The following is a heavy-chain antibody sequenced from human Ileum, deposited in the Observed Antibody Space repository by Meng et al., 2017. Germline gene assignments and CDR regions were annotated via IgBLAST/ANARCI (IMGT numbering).Heavy chain of an antibody. J-gene: IGHJ4*02. Sequence: QLQLVLSGDEVKKPGASVKVSFKASVYTFTGYGISWVRQAPGQGLEWXGWMNPNTGHTGFAQKFQDRVTFTRDTSINTAYMELSSLRSEDTAVYYCARGWAANWGQGTVVTVSS. CDR1: VYTFTGYG. V-gene: IGHV1-8*03. CDR2: MNPNTGHT. CDR3: ARGWAAN.